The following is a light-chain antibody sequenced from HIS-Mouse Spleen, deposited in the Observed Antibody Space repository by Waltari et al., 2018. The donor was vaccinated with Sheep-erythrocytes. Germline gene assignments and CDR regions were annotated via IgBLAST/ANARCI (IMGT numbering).Light chain of an antibody. V-gene: IGLV2-11*01. CDR3: CSYAGSYNHV. Sequence: QSALTQPRSVSGSPGQSVTLSCTGTSSEVGGYTYVSRYQHHPGKAPKLMIYDVSKRPSGVPDRFSGSKSGNTASLTISGLQAEDEADYYCCSYAGSYNHVFATGTKVTVL. CDR2: DVS. CDR1: SSEVGGYTY. J-gene: IGLJ1*01.